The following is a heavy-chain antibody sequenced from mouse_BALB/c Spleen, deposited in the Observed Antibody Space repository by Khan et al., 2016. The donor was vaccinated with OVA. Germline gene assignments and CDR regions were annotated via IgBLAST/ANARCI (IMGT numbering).Heavy chain of an antibody. Sequence: QIQLVQSGPELKKPGETVKISCKASGYTFTNYGMNWVKQAPGKGLKWMGWINTYTGKPTYADDFKGRFAFSLENSANTAYLQIKHLNNEDTATYVCARYASDWFFEIWGAGTTVTVSS. V-gene: IGHV9-3-1*01. CDR1: GYTFTNYG. CDR2: INTYTGKP. D-gene: IGHD6-1*01. CDR3: ARYASDWFFEI. J-gene: IGHJ1*01.